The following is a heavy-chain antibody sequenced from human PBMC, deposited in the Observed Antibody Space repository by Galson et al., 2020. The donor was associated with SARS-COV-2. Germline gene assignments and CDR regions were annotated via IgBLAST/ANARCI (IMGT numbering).Heavy chain of an antibody. CDR2: ISYDGTTK. Sequence: GGSLRLSCAASGFTFSGSAMHWVRQAPGKGLEWVAIISYDGTTKYNSDSVKGRFTISRDNSKNTLYLQMNSLRPDDTAVYYCARETDEHTSSWYDYWGQGTLVTVSS. CDR1: GFTFSGSA. V-gene: IGHV3-30*04. D-gene: IGHD6-13*01. CDR3: ARETDEHTSSWYDY. J-gene: IGHJ4*02.